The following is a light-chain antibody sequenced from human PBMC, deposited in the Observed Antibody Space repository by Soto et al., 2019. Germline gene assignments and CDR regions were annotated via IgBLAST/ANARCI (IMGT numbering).Light chain of an antibody. J-gene: IGLJ1*01. CDR2: DVS. CDR1: SSDVGGYNY. CDR3: SSYTSSSTLLYV. Sequence: QSVLTQPASVSRSPGQSITISCTGTSSDVGGYNYVSWYQQHPGKAPKLMIYDVSNRPSGVSNRFSGSKSGNTASLTISGLQAEDEADHYCSSYTSSSTLLYVFGTGTKVTVL. V-gene: IGLV2-14*01.